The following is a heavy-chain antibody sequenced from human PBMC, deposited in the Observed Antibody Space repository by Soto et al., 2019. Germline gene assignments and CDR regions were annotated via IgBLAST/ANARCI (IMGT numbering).Heavy chain of an antibody. Sequence: PGESLKISCAASGFTFDTYWMNWVRQAPGKGPEWLSGINSDGTISSYADSVKGRFTISRDNARNTLSLQMNSLRADDTAVYYCARLSGDHSAFFSYGMDAWGQGTTVTVSS. CDR1: GFTFDTYW. V-gene: IGHV3-74*01. CDR2: INSDGTIS. J-gene: IGHJ6*02. D-gene: IGHD2-21*01. CDR3: ARLSGDHSAFFSYGMDA.